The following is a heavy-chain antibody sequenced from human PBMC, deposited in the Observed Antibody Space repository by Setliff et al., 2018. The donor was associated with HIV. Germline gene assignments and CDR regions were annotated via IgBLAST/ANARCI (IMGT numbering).Heavy chain of an antibody. CDR1: GFTFSNYG. D-gene: IGHD4-17*01. Sequence: GGSLRLSCGASGFTFSNYGMHWVRRAPGKGLEWVASISYHEKDTFYADSVKGRSTISRDNSKNMLYLQMNSLTTEDTAVYYCTKPTTVVTSYYFDSWGQGTQVTVSS. CDR2: ISYHEKDT. J-gene: IGHJ4*02. V-gene: IGHV3-30*18. CDR3: TKPTTVVTSYYFDS.